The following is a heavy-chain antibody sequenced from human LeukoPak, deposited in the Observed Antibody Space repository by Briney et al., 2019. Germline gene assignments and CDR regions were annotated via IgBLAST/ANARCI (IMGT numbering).Heavy chain of an antibody. V-gene: IGHV4-34*01. CDR2: INHSGST. CDR3: ASSWVAASPNWFDP. J-gene: IGHJ5*02. Sequence: PSETLSLTCAVYGGSFSGYYWSWIRQPPGKGLEWIGEINHSGSTNYNPSLKSRVTISVDTSKNQFSLKLSSVTAADTAVYYCASSWVAASPNWFDPWGQGTLVTVSS. D-gene: IGHD6-13*01. CDR1: GGSFSGYY.